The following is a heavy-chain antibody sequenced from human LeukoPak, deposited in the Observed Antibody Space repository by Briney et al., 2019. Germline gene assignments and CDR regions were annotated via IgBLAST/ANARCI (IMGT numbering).Heavy chain of an antibody. D-gene: IGHD6-13*01. CDR1: RYNFTSYW. CDR3: ARLSQLVPDY. V-gene: IGHV5-51*01. CDR2: IYPSDSDT. J-gene: IGHJ4*02. Sequence: GESLKISRKGSRYNFTSYWIGWVRQMPGKGLEWMGVIYPSDSDTRYSPSFQGQVTISADKSISTAYLQWSSRKGSATAMYYCARLSQLVPDYWGQGTLVTVSS.